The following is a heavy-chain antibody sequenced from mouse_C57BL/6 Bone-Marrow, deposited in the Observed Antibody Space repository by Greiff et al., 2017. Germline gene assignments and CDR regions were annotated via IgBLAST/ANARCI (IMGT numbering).Heavy chain of an antibody. D-gene: IGHD1-1*01. CDR2: IDPETGGT. CDR3: TRDTTVVAYYFDY. CDR1: GYTFTDYE. V-gene: IGHV1-15*01. Sequence: QVQLKESGAELVRPGASVTLSCKASGYTFTDYEMHWVKQTPVHGLEWIGAIDPETGGTASNQKFKGKAILTADKSSSTAYMELRSLTSEDSAVYYCTRDTTVVAYYFDYWGQGTTLTVSS. J-gene: IGHJ2*01.